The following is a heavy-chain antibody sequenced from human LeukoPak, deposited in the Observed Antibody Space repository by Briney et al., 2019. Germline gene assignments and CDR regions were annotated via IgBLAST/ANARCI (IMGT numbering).Heavy chain of an antibody. V-gene: IGHV4-59*11. J-gene: IGHJ4*02. Sequence: AETLSLTCAASGDSISSHYWSWLRQPPGKGLEWIVYIDYSGGTNYNPSLKSRVTISVDKSNNQFSLNLSSVTAADTAVYYCARGHYYDTSGDYWGQGTLVTVSS. CDR2: IDYSGGT. CDR1: GDSISSHY. D-gene: IGHD3-22*01. CDR3: ARGHYYDTSGDY.